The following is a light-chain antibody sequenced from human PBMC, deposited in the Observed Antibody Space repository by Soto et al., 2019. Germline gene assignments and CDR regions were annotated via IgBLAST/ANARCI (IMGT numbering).Light chain of an antibody. CDR2: GVS. Sequence: EIVMTQSPTTLSVSPGERATLSCRASQSVSNNLAWYQQKPGQAPRLLIYGVSTRATGIPARFSGSGSGTEFSLIISSLQPEDFAVYYCQQYNNWPRTFGQGTKVEIK. V-gene: IGKV3-15*01. J-gene: IGKJ1*01. CDR1: QSVSNN. CDR3: QQYNNWPRT.